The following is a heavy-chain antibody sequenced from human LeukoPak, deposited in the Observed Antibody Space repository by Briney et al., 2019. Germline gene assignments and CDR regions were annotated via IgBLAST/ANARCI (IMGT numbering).Heavy chain of an antibody. CDR3: ASSPRARYSYGYSYYGMDV. CDR1: GFTVSSNY. CDR2: IYSGDST. V-gene: IGHV3-66*01. D-gene: IGHD5-18*01. J-gene: IGHJ6*02. Sequence: GGSLRLSCAASGFTVSSNYMSWVRQAPGKGLEWVSVIYSGDSTYYADSVKGRFTISRDNSKNTLYLQMNSLRAEDTAVYYCASSPRARYSYGYSYYGMDVWGQGTTVTVSS.